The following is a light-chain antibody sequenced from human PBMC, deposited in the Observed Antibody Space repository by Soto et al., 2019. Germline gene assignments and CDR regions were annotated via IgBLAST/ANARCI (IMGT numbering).Light chain of an antibody. CDR1: QTVSSY. J-gene: IGKJ2*01. CDR3: QQRSNWPRYT. CDR2: DAS. V-gene: IGKV3-11*01. Sequence: EIVLTQSPVTLSLSPGERATLSCRASQTVSSYLAWYQQKPGQAPRLLIYDASNRATGIPARFSGSGSWTDFTLTISSLEPEDFAVYYCQQRSNWPRYTFGQGTKLEIK.